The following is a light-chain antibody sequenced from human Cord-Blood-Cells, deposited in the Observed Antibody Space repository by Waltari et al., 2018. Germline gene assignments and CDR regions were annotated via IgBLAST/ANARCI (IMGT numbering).Light chain of an antibody. CDR1: QSISSY. CDR3: QQSYSTPPFT. J-gene: IGKJ3*01. Sequence: DIQMTQSPSSLSAYVGARHPMPCRASQSISSYLNWYQQKPGKAPNLLIYAASSLQRGVPSRFSGSGSGTDFTLTISSLQPEDFATYYCQQSYSTPPFTFGPGTKVDIK. V-gene: IGKV1-39*01. CDR2: AAS.